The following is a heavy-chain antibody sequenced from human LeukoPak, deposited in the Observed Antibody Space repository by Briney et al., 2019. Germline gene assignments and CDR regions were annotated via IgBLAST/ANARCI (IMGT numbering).Heavy chain of an antibody. D-gene: IGHD5-18*01. CDR1: EYTFTSYA. CDR2: INAGNGNT. J-gene: IGHJ4*02. Sequence: GASVKVSCKASEYTFTSYAMHWVRQAPGQRLEWMGWINAGNGNTKYSQKFQGRVTITRDTSASTAYMELSSLRSEDTAVYYCARVVDVNSCGLFDYWGQGTLVTVSS. CDR3: ARVVDVNSCGLFDY. V-gene: IGHV1-3*01.